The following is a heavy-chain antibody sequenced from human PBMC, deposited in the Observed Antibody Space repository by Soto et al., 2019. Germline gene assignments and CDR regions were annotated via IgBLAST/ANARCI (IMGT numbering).Heavy chain of an antibody. CDR3: ASGDCSSTSCYGYYYYGLDV. CDR1: GFTFSSYA. V-gene: IGHV3-23*01. Sequence: GGSLRLSCAASGFTFSSYAMSWVRQAPGKGLEWASAITGSGGGTFYADSVKGRLTISRDNSKNTLFLQMNSLRAEDTAVYYCASGDCSSTSCYGYYYYGLDVWGQGTTVTVSS. CDR2: ITGSGGGT. J-gene: IGHJ6*02. D-gene: IGHD2-2*01.